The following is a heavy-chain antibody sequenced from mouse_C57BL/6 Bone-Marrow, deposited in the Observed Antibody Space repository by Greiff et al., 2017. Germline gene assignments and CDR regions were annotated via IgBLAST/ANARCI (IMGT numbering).Heavy chain of an antibody. CDR3: ARRLTSYYFDY. V-gene: IGHV1-64*01. CDR1: GYTFTSYW. Sequence: LKQPGAELVKPGASVKLSCKASGYTFTSYWMHWVKQRPGQGLEWIGMIHPNSGSTNYNEKFKSKATLTVDKSSSTAYMQLSSLTSEDSAVYYCARRLTSYYFDYWGQGTTLTVSS. J-gene: IGHJ2*01. CDR2: IHPNSGST. D-gene: IGHD1-3*01.